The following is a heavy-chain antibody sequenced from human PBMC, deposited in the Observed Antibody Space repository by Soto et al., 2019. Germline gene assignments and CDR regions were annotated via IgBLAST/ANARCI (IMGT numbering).Heavy chain of an antibody. CDR2: ISSSSSTI. CDR1: VFTFISYS. J-gene: IGHJ6*02. CDR3: ARDRGIVGANYYYYGMDV. Sequence: GGSLRLSCAASVFTFISYSMNWVRQAPGKGLEWVSYISSSSSTIYYADSVKGRFTISRDNAKNSLYLQMNSLRDEDTAVYYCARDRGIVGANYYYYGMDVWGQGTTVTVSS. V-gene: IGHV3-48*02. D-gene: IGHD1-26*01.